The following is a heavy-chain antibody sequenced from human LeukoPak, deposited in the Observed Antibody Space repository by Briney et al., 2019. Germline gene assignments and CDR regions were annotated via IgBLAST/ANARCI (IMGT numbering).Heavy chain of an antibody. V-gene: IGHV3-30*18. D-gene: IGHD2-2*01. J-gene: IGHJ4*02. Sequence: GRSLRLSCAASGFDFSVYGMHWARQATGKGPDWVAVISYDGSDKYYADSVKGRFTISRDNSKNTLYLQMNTLRTEDTAVYYCAKSVCSSTSCYLNYWGPGTLVTVSS. CDR1: GFDFSVYG. CDR3: AKSVCSSTSCYLNY. CDR2: ISYDGSDK.